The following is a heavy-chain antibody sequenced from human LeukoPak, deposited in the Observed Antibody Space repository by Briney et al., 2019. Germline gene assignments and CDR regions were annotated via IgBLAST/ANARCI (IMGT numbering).Heavy chain of an antibody. Sequence: SETLSLTCTVSGGSISSYDWSWIRQPAGKGLGWIGRIYTTGNTNYHPSLKSRVTMSVDTSKNQFSLKLSSVTAADTAMYYCATYSSGWPFFDYWGPGTLVTVSS. V-gene: IGHV4-59*10. CDR1: GGSISSYD. CDR3: ATYSSGWPFFDY. CDR2: IYTTGNT. D-gene: IGHD6-19*01. J-gene: IGHJ4*02.